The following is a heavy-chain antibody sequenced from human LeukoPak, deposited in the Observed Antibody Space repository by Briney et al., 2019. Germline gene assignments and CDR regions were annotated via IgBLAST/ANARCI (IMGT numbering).Heavy chain of an antibody. CDR1: GGTFSSYA. Sequence: GASVKVSCKASGGTFSSYAISWVRQATGQGLEWMGWMNPNSGNTGYAQKFQGRVTMTRNTSISTAYMELSSLRSEDTAVYYCARGRGSGHKENWFDPWGQGTLVTVSS. V-gene: IGHV1-8*02. CDR3: ARGRGSGHKENWFDP. CDR2: MNPNSGNT. J-gene: IGHJ5*02. D-gene: IGHD6-19*01.